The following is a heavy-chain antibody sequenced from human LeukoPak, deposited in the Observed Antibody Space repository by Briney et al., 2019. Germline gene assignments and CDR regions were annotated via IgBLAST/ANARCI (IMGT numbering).Heavy chain of an antibody. J-gene: IGHJ4*02. CDR1: GESFSAYY. Sequence: PSETLSLTCAVYGESFSAYYWSWIRQPPGKGLEWIGDINHSGSTNYNPSLKSRVTISADTSKNQFSLELISVTAADTAVYYCARGGTTLVHYWGQGTLVTVSS. CDR2: INHSGST. D-gene: IGHD4-11*01. V-gene: IGHV4-34*01. CDR3: ARGGTTLVHY.